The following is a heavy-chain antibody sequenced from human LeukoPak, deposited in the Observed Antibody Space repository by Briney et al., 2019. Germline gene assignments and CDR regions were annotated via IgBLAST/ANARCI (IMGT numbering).Heavy chain of an antibody. CDR1: GFTFSNYT. Sequence: GGSLRLSCAASGFTFSNYTMNWVRQAPGKGLEWVSSISSSSSHINYADSMKGRITISRDNSKNSLYLQMNSLRTEDTALYYCAKEFLAYDAFDIWGQGTMVTVSS. CDR2: ISSSSSHI. V-gene: IGHV3-21*04. J-gene: IGHJ3*02. CDR3: AKEFLAYDAFDI.